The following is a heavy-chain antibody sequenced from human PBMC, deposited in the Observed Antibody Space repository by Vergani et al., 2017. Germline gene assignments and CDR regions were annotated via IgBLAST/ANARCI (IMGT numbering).Heavy chain of an antibody. J-gene: IGHJ4*02. CDR3: AREGWELLRAFDI. D-gene: IGHD1-26*01. V-gene: IGHV3-30*02. CDR2: IGYDGRIK. CDR1: GFSFNTYG. Sequence: QVQLVETGGGVVQPGGSLRLYCATSGFSFNTYGAHWVRQAPGKGLEWVAFIGYDGRIKYNVDSVKGRFTISRDNSKNTLYLQMNSLRAEDTAVYYCAREGWELLRAFDIWGQGTLVTVSS.